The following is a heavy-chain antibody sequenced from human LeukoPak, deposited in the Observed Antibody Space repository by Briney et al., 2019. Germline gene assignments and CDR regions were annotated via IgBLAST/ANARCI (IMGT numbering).Heavy chain of an antibody. D-gene: IGHD2-15*01. V-gene: IGHV3-23*01. Sequence: GGSLRLSCAASGFTFSSYAMSWVRQAPGKGLEWVSAISGSGGSTYYADSMKGRFTISRDNSKNTLYLQMNSLRAEDTAVYYCAKGSYSPWGYFDYWGQGTLVTVSS. CDR3: AKGSYSPWGYFDY. CDR2: ISGSGGST. J-gene: IGHJ4*02. CDR1: GFTFSSYA.